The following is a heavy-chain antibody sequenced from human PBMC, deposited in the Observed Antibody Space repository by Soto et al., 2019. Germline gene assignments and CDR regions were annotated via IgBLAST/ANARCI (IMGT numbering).Heavy chain of an antibody. CDR2: ISYDEDNI. V-gene: IGHV3-30*03. Sequence: QVQLVESGGGVVQPGKSLRLACVASGFTFSNYGMHWVRQAPGEGLEWVAVISYDEDNIYYADSVKGRFTISRDNSKNTLYLQMNSLRPEDTAVYFCARSGTTVTTFWYFDLWGRGTLVTDSS. CDR1: GFTFSNYG. D-gene: IGHD4-17*01. J-gene: IGHJ2*01. CDR3: ARSGTTVTTFWYFDL.